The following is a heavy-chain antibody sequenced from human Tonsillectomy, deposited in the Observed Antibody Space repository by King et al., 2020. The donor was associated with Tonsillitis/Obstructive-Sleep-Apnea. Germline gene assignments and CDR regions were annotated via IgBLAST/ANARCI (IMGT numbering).Heavy chain of an antibody. CDR3: AQAEYYYYMDV. Sequence: TLKESGPTLVKPTQTLTLTCTFSGFSLSTSGVGVGWIRQPPGKALEWLALIYWDDDKRYSPSLKSRLNITKDTSKNQVVLTMTNMDPVDTATYYCAQAEYYYYMDVWGKGTPVTGSS. J-gene: IGHJ6*03. V-gene: IGHV2-5*02. CDR2: IYWDDDK. CDR1: GFSLSTSGVG. D-gene: IGHD6-13*01.